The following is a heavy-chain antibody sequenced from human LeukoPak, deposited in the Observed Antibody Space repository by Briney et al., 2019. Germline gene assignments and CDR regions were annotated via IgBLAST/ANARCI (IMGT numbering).Heavy chain of an antibody. Sequence: SQTLSLTCTVSGGSISSDGYYWNWHRQHPGQGLEWIGYISYSGTSDYNPSLKSRIVISLDASKKQLFMKLNSVTAADTAVYYCARGIVVAPVYGAFDMWGQGTMVTVSS. J-gene: IGHJ3*02. CDR1: GGSISSDGYY. CDR2: ISYSGTS. D-gene: IGHD2-21*01. V-gene: IGHV4-31*03. CDR3: ARGIVVAPVYGAFDM.